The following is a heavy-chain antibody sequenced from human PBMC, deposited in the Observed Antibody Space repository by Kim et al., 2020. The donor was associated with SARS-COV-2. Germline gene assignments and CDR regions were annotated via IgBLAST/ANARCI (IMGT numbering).Heavy chain of an antibody. CDR2: ISAYNGNT. J-gene: IGHJ4*02. V-gene: IGHV1-18*01. CDR1: GYTFTSYG. CDR3: ARLGDPTYYDFWSGPQINPPFDY. D-gene: IGHD3-3*01. Sequence: ASVKVSCKASGYTFTSYGISWVRQAPGQGLEWMGWISAYNGNTNYAQKLQGRVTMTTDTSTSTAYMELRSLRSDDTAVYYCARLGDPTYYDFWSGPQINPPFDYWGQGTLVTVSS.